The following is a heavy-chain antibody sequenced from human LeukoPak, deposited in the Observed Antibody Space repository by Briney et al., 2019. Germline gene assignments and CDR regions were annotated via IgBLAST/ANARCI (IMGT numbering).Heavy chain of an antibody. Sequence: SETLSLTCTVSGGSIRSYYWSWIRQPPGKGLEWIGYISYSGSTNYNPTLKSRVIISADTPKNHCSLELSSVTAADTAVYYCARDRLQFGFDFWGQGTLVTVAS. CDR1: GGSIRSYY. J-gene: IGHJ4*02. V-gene: IGHV4-59*01. D-gene: IGHD5-24*01. CDR2: ISYSGST. CDR3: ARDRLQFGFDF.